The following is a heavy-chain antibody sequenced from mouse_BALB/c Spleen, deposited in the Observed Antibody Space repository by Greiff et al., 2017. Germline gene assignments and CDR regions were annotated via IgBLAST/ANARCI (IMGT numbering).Heavy chain of an antibody. CDR1: GYTFTSYW. D-gene: IGHD2-3*01. CDR2: INPSTGYT. J-gene: IGHJ2*01. V-gene: IGHV1-7*01. Sequence: VKLVESGAELAKPGASVKMSCKASGYTFTSYWMHWVKQRPGQGLEWIGYINPSTGYTEYNQKFKDKATLTADKSSSTASMQLSSLTSEDSAVYYCARGGLLFDYWGQGTTLTVSS. CDR3: ARGGLLFDY.